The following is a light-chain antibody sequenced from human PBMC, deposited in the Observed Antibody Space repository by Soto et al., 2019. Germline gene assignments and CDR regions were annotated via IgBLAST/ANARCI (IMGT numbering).Light chain of an antibody. CDR2: YDD. CDR1: SSNIGNNA. J-gene: IGLJ2*01. CDR3: AAWDDSLNGAV. V-gene: IGLV1-36*01. Sequence: QSVLTQPPSVSEAPRQRVTISCSGNSSNIGNNAVNWYQQLPGKAPKLLIYYDDLLPSGVSDRFSGSKSGTSASLAISGLQSEDEADYYCAAWDDSLNGAVFGGGTKVTVL.